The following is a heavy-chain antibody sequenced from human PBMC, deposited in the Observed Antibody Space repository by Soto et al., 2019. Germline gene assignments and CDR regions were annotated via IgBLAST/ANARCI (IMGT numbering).Heavy chain of an antibody. CDR3: ARDTAMGIFDY. CDR1: GFSVSSNY. J-gene: IGHJ4*02. CDR2: IYSGGIT. Sequence: PGGSLRLSCAASGFSVSSNYMSWVRQGPGKGLEWVSVIYSGGITYYADSVKGRFTISRDNSKNTLYLQMNSLRAEDTAVYYCARDTAMGIFDYCGQGTLVTVSS. D-gene: IGHD5-18*01. V-gene: IGHV3-53*01.